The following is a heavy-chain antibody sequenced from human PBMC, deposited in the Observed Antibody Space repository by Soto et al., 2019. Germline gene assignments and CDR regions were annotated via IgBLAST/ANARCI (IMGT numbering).Heavy chain of an antibody. CDR2: INTYNGNT. J-gene: IGHJ4*02. Sequence: GASVKVSCKTSGYTFTSYGISWVRQAPGQGLEWMGWINTYNGNTNYAQKLQGRVTMTTDTSTSTAYMELRSLIFDDTAVYYCARYDYGDNEAFDYWGQGTLVTVSS. CDR3: ARYDYGDNEAFDY. D-gene: IGHD4-17*01. V-gene: IGHV1-18*01. CDR1: GYTFTSYG.